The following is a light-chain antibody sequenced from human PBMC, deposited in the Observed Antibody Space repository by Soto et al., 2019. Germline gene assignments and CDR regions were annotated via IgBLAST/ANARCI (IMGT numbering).Light chain of an antibody. J-gene: IGKJ2*01. CDR2: DVS. CDR3: QQYQVYPYT. Sequence: DIQMTQSPSTLSASIGDRVTITCRASQSINGRLAWYQQKPGRPPKLLIYDVSFLESGVPSRFSGSGSGTDFNLTISSLRPDDFATFYCQQYQVYPYTFGQGTRLDIQ. V-gene: IGKV1-5*01. CDR1: QSINGR.